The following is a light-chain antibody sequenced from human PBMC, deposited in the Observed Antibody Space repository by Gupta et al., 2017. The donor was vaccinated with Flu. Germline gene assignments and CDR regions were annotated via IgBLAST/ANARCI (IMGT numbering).Light chain of an antibody. CDR2: LGS. J-gene: IGKJ2*01. Sequence: FVMTQSPLALPVTPGEPASISCRSSQSLRQSNGYNYLDWYLQKPGQSPPLLIYLGSNRAPGVPDRFSGSGSGTDFTLKITRGEAEDVGVYYCMHELQIPYIFGQGTKMDIK. CDR3: MHELQIPYI. V-gene: IGKV2-28*01. CDR1: QSLRQSNGYNY.